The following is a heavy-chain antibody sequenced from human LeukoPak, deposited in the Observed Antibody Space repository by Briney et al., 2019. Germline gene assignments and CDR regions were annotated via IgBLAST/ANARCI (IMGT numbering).Heavy chain of an antibody. CDR2: IYYSGSS. J-gene: IGHJ6*03. CDR1: GGSIRTYY. CDR3: ARDTSSSWYASYMDV. D-gene: IGHD6-13*01. Sequence: SETLSLTCTVSGGSIRTYYWSWIRQPPGKGLEWIGYIYYSGSSNYNPSLKSRVSISVDTSKNQVSLKLSSVTAADTAVYYCARDTSSSWYASYMDVWGKGTTVTISS. V-gene: IGHV4-59*01.